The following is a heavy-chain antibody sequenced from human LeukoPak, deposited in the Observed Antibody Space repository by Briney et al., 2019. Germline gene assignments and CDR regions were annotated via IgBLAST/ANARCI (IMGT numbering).Heavy chain of an antibody. CDR2: ISSSGSSR. CDR3: ARSGYCSGGSCYSDHDFDY. CDR1: GFTFSSYE. V-gene: IGHV3-48*03. J-gene: IGHJ4*02. Sequence: GGSLRLSCAASGFTFSSYEMNWVRQAPGKGLEWVSYISSSGSSRYYADSVKGRFTISRDNAKNSLYLRMNSLRAEDTAVYYCARSGYCSGGSCYSDHDFDYWGQGTLVTVSS. D-gene: IGHD2-15*01.